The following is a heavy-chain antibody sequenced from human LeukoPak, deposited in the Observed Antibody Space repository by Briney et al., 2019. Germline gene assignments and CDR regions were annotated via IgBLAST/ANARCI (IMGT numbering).Heavy chain of an antibody. Sequence: RRSLRLSCAASGFTFSSYAMHWVRQAPGKGLEWVAVISYDGSNKYYADSVKGRFTISRDNSKNTLYLQMNSLRAEDTAVYYCARTRSHFDYWGQGTLVTVSS. CDR3: ARTRSHFDY. J-gene: IGHJ4*02. V-gene: IGHV3-30-3*01. CDR2: ISYDGSNK. CDR1: GFTFSSYA.